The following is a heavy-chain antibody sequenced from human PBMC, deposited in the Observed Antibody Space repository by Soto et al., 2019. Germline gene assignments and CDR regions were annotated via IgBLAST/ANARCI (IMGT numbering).Heavy chain of an antibody. CDR1: GFSFNNYA. J-gene: IGHJ4*02. V-gene: IGHV3-23*01. D-gene: IGHD3-10*01. Sequence: EVHLLESGGGLVQPGGSLRLSCTASGFSFNNYAMSWVRQAPGKGLEWVSGISGSGDSTYYADSLKGRLTISRDNSKNTLYLQMNSLRVDDTAVYYCAKDVRSSAYYASRTNWGQGTLVTVSS. CDR2: ISGSGDST. CDR3: AKDVRSSAYYASRTN.